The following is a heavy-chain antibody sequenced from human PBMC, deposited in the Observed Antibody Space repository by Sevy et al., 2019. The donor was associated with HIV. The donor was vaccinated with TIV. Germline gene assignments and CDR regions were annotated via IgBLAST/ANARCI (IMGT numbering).Heavy chain of an antibody. CDR1: GGSISSGDYY. V-gene: IGHV4-30-4*01. D-gene: IGHD3-10*01. CDR2: IYYSGST. CDR3: AREKTMVRGVIGTRWGTPPRAFDI. J-gene: IGHJ3*02. Sequence: SETLSLTCTVSGGSISSGDYYWSWIRQPPGKGLEWIGYIYYSGSTYYNPSLKSPVTISVDTSKNQFSLKLSSVTAADTAVYYCAREKTMVRGVIGTRWGTPPRAFDIWGQGTMVTVSS.